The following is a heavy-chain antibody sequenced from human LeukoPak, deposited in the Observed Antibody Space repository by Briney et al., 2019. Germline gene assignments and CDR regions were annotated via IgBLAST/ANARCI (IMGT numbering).Heavy chain of an antibody. Sequence: SETLSLTCTVSGGSISSSSYYWGWIRQPPGKGLEWIGSIYYSGSTYYNPSLKSRVTISVDTSKNQFSLELNSVTAADTAVYYCARVGSGYSYGPFDYWGQGTLVTVSS. J-gene: IGHJ4*02. CDR2: IYYSGST. V-gene: IGHV4-39*07. CDR1: GGSISSSSYY. D-gene: IGHD5-18*01. CDR3: ARVGSGYSYGPFDY.